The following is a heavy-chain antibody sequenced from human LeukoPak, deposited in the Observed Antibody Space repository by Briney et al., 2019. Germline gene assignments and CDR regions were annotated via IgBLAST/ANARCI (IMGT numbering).Heavy chain of an antibody. D-gene: IGHD3-3*01. CDR2: IIPIFGTA. Sequence: SVKFSCKASGGTFSSYAISWVRQAPGQGLEWMGGIIPIFGTANYAQKFQGRVTITADKSTSTAYMELSSLRSEDTAVYYCARGPSGMVTYFDYWGQGTLVTVSS. V-gene: IGHV1-69*06. J-gene: IGHJ4*02. CDR1: GGTFSSYA. CDR3: ARGPSGMVTYFDY.